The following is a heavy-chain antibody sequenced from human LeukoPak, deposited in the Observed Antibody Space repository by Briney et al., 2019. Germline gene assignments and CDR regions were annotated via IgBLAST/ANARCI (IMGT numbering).Heavy chain of an antibody. J-gene: IGHJ4*02. CDR2: IKQDGSEK. Sequence: PGGSLRLSCAASGFTFSSYWMSWVRQAPGKGLEWVANIKQDGSEKYYVDSVKGRFTISRDNAKNSLYLQMNSLRAEDTAVYYCARRYCSGGSCYDFDYWGQGTLVTVSS. CDR1: GFTFSSYW. CDR3: ARRYCSGGSCYDFDY. D-gene: IGHD2-15*01. V-gene: IGHV3-7*01.